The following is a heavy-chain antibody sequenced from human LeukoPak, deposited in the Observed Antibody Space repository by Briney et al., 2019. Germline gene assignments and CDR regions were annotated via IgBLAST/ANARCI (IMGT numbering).Heavy chain of an antibody. CDR3: ARARIAAAGNAFDI. CDR1: GGTFSSYA. D-gene: IGHD6-13*01. CDR2: IIPIFGTA. J-gene: IGHJ3*02. V-gene: IGHV1-69*06. Sequence: SVKVSCKASGGTFSSYAISWVRQAPGQGLEWMGGIIPIFGTANYAQKFQGRVTITADKSTSTAYMELSSLRSEDTAVYYCARARIAAAGNAFDIWGQGTMVTVSS.